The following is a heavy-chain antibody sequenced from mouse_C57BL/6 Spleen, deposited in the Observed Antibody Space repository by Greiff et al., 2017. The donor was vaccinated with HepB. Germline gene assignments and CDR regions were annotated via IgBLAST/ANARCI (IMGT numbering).Heavy chain of an antibody. Sequence: VQLQQPGAELVRPGSSVKLSCKASGYTFTSYWMHWVKQRPIQGLEWIGNIDPSDSDTHYNQKFKDKATLTVDKSSSTAYMQLSSLTSEDSAVYYCARAPHGNLDYWGQGTTLTVSS. CDR3: ARAPHGNLDY. J-gene: IGHJ2*01. CDR2: IDPSDSDT. V-gene: IGHV1-52*01. D-gene: IGHD2-1*01. CDR1: GYTFTSYW.